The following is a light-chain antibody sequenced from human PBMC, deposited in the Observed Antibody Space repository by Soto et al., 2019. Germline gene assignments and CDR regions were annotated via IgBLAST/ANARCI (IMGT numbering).Light chain of an antibody. J-gene: IGLJ2*01. Sequence: QAVVTQPPSVSGAPGQRVTISCTGSSSNIGAGYDVHWYQQLPGTAPKLLIYGNSNRPSGVPDRFSGSKSGTSASLAITGLQAEDEADYYCQSDDGSLGGWVVFGGGTKVTVL. CDR3: QSDDGSLGGWVV. CDR1: SSNIGAGYD. CDR2: GNS. V-gene: IGLV1-40*01.